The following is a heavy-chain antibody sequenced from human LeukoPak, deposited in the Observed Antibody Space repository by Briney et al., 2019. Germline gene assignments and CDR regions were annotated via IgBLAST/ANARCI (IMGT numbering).Heavy chain of an antibody. CDR1: GGSISSSSYY. Sequence: SEALSLTCTVSGGSISSSSYYWGWIRQPPGKGLEWIGSIYYRASTYYNPSLKSRATISVDTSKNQFSLKLSSVTAADTAVYYCARTAPPSLIDYGGQGTLVTVSS. CDR3: ARTAPPSLIDY. J-gene: IGHJ4*02. V-gene: IGHV4-39*01. CDR2: IYYRAST.